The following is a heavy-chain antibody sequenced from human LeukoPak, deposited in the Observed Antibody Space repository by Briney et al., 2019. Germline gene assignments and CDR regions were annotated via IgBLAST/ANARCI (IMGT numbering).Heavy chain of an antibody. Sequence: TGGSLRLSCAASGXTFSRYWINWVRQAPGKGLEWVANINQDGGEIYYGDSVKGRFTISRDNAKNSLYLHMNSLRDEDTAVYYCARDWYSYSSGTYVPFDYWGQGTLVTVSS. CDR1: GXTFSRYW. V-gene: IGHV3-7*01. J-gene: IGHJ4*02. CDR2: INQDGGEI. CDR3: ARDWYSYSSGTYVPFDY. D-gene: IGHD3-10*01.